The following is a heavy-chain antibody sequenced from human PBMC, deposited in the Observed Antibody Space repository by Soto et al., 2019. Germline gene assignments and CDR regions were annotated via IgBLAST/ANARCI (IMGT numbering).Heavy chain of an antibody. CDR3: ARSSNWYFDY. Sequence: TETLSLTCTVSGGSISRSTHDWGWIRQPPGKGLEWIGSIYYSGTTYYNPSLKSRITISIDTSKNQFALNLRSVTAADTAVYYCARSSNWYFDYWGQGTLVTVSS. CDR1: GGSISRSTHD. D-gene: IGHD6-13*01. J-gene: IGHJ4*02. V-gene: IGHV4-39*01. CDR2: IYYSGTT.